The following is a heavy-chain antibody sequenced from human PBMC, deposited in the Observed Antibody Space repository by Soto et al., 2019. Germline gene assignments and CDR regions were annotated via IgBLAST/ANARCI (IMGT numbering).Heavy chain of an antibody. Sequence: SETLSLTCTVSNGSISSDYWSWIRQPPGKGLEWIGFIYYYGSTSYHPSLRSRVTISVDSSKNQFSLKLTSVTAADTAVYYCARRVWGSHFYYMDAWGKGITVTVSS. CDR3: ARRVWGSHFYYMDA. CDR2: IYYYGST. CDR1: NGSISSDY. V-gene: IGHV4-59*01. J-gene: IGHJ6*03. D-gene: IGHD3-16*01.